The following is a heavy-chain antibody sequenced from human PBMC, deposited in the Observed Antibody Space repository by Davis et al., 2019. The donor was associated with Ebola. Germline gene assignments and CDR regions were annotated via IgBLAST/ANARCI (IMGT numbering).Heavy chain of an antibody. CDR3: ARAGLRMDY. Sequence: MPSETLSLTCAVYGGSFSGYYWSWIRQPPGKGLEWIGEINHSGSTNYNPSLKSRVTISVDTSKNQFSLKLSSVTAADTAVYYCARAGLRMDYWGQGTLVTVSS. J-gene: IGHJ4*02. CDR1: GGSFSGYY. CDR2: INHSGST. V-gene: IGHV4-34*01. D-gene: IGHD4-17*01.